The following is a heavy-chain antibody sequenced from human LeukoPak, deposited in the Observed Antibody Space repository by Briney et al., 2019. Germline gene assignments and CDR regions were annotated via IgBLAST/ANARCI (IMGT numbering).Heavy chain of an antibody. CDR2: INPNSGGT. D-gene: IGHD3-9*01. CDR1: GYTFTGYY. CDR3: ARELRYFDWLAENHYFDY. J-gene: IGHJ4*02. V-gene: IGHV1-2*02. Sequence: GASVKVSCKASGYTFTGYYMNWVRQAPGQGLEWMGWINPNSGGTNYAQKFQGKVTMTRDTSISTAYMELSRLRSDDTAVYYCARELRYFDWLAENHYFDYWGQGTLVTVSS.